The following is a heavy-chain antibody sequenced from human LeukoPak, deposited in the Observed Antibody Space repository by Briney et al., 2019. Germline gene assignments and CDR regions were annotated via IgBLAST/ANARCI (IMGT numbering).Heavy chain of an antibody. V-gene: IGHV5-51*01. J-gene: IGHJ4*02. Sequence: GESLKISCKGSGYSFTSYWIAWVRQMPGKGLGWMGIIYPGDSDTRYSPSFQGQATISADKSISTAFLQWSSLQASDTAMYYCARGKSTLDYWGQGTLVTVSS. CDR2: IYPGDSDT. CDR1: GYSFTSYW. CDR3: ARGKSTLDY.